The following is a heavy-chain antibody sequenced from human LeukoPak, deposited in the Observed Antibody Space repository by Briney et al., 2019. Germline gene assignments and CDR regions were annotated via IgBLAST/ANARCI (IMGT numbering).Heavy chain of an antibody. V-gene: IGHV3-23*01. CDR1: GFTFSSYA. CDR3: ASAPVTRGNYYYYYGMDV. J-gene: IGHJ6*02. Sequence: GGSLRLSRAASGFTFSSYAMSWVRQAPGRGLEWVSAISGSSDSTYYADSVEGRFTISRDNSKNTLFLQMNSLRAEDTAVYYCASAPVTRGNYYYYYGMDVWGQGTTVTVSS. CDR2: ISGSSDST. D-gene: IGHD4-17*01.